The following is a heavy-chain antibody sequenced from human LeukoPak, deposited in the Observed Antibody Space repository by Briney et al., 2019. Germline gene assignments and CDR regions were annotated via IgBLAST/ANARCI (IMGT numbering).Heavy chain of an antibody. CDR2: IRYDGSNK. J-gene: IGHJ4*02. CDR3: ARQVGSGFTIDY. V-gene: IGHV3-30*02. Sequence: GGSLRLSCAASGFTFSSYGMHWVRQAPGKGLEWVAFIRYDGSNKYYADSVKGRFTISRDNSKNTLYLQMNSLRAEDTAVYYCARQVGSGFTIDYWGQGTLVTVSS. D-gene: IGHD6-19*01. CDR1: GFTFSSYG.